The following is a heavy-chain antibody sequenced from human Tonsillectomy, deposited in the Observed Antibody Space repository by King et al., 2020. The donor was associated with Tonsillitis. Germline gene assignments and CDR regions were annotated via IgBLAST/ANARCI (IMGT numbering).Heavy chain of an antibody. V-gene: IGHV3-30*18. CDR3: AKVSGGEFVAGPVAEYSKH. D-gene: IGHD2-21*01. Sequence: VQLVESGGGVVQPGRSLRLSCAASGFTFSSYGMHWVRQAPGKGLEWVAVISYDGSNKYYADSVKGRFTISRDNSKNTLYLQMNSLRAEDTAVYYCAKVSGGEFVAGPVAEYSKHWGRAPWSPSPQ. J-gene: IGHJ1*01. CDR1: GFTFSSYG. CDR2: ISYDGSNK.